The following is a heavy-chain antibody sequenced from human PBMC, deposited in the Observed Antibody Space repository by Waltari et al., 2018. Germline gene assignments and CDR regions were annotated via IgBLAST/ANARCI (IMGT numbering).Heavy chain of an antibody. Sequence: QVQLVESGGGVVQPGGSLRLSCVVSGLSFNRDTMHWVRQAPGKGLEWVALILDDGSDAYYADSLKGRFTVSRDNSKNTLYLQMNTLRPEDTGVFYCASSLDFWGQGTLVTVSS. V-gene: IGHV3-30*14. CDR3: ASSLDF. J-gene: IGHJ4*02. CDR2: ILDDGSDA. CDR1: GLSFNRDT.